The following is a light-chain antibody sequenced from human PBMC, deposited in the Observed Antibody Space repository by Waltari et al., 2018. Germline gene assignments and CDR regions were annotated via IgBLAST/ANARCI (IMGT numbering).Light chain of an antibody. V-gene: IGKV1-NL1*01. CDR1: QGISNS. Sequence: DIQMTQSPSSLSASVGDRVTITCRASQGISNSLAWYQQKPGKAPKLLLYAASRLESVVPSRFSGSGSGTDYTLTISSLQPEDFATYYCQQYYSTSWTFGQGTKVEIK. CDR3: QQYYSTSWT. CDR2: AAS. J-gene: IGKJ1*01.